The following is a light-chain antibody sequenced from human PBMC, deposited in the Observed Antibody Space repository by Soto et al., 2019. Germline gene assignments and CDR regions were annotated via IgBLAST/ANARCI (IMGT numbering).Light chain of an antibody. CDR2: DVS. CDR1: SSDVGGYNY. J-gene: IGLJ2*01. CDR3: SSYTSSSS. V-gene: IGLV2-14*01. Sequence: QSALTQPASVSGSPGQSITISCTGTSSDVGGYNYVSWYQQHPGKAPKLMIYDVSNRPSGVSNRFSGSKSGNTASLTISGLQAEDEADYYCSSYTSSSSFGGWTKVTVL.